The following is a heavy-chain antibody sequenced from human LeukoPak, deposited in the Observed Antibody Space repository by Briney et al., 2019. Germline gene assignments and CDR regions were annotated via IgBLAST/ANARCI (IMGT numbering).Heavy chain of an antibody. D-gene: IGHD6-13*01. V-gene: IGHV3-7*01. CDR3: ARDPYSSSWYYFDY. CDR2: IKEDGSEK. CDR1: GFTFSNYW. Sequence: GGSLKLSCAASGFTFSNYWMTWVRQAPGTGLEWVANIKEDGSEKYYVDSVKGRFTISRDNAKNSLYLQMNSLRAEDTALYYCARDPYSSSWYYFDYWGQGTLVTVSS. J-gene: IGHJ4*02.